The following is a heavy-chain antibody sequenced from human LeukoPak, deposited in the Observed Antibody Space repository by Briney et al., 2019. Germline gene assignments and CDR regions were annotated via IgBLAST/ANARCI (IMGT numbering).Heavy chain of an antibody. V-gene: IGHV4-59*08. CDR1: GDSIRTYY. CDR3: VGSWSPILFDY. Sequence: SETLSLTCSVSGDSIRTYYYSWIRQSPGKGLEWIGNIYHTGSTNYNPSLKRRVTISIDTSRSQFSLKMSSVTAADTAVYYCVGSWSPILFDYWGQGALVTVS. D-gene: IGHD6-19*01. J-gene: IGHJ4*02. CDR2: IYHTGST.